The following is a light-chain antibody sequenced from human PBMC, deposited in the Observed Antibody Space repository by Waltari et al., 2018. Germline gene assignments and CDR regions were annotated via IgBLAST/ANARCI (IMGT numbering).Light chain of an antibody. J-gene: IGLJ1*01. CDR2: DVT. CDR3: GSYTARSTYV. Sequence: QSALTQPASVSGSPGQSITISCPGANSYVGGYNYVPWYQQYPGKAPKLIIYDVTQRPSGISNRFSGSKSGNTASLTISGLQTEDEAYYHCGSYTARSTYVFGTGTKVTVL. V-gene: IGLV2-14*03. CDR1: NSYVGGYNY.